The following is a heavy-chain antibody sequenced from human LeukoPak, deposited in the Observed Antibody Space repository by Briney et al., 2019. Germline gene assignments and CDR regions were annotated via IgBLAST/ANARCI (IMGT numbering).Heavy chain of an antibody. CDR1: GFTFSSYG. CDR2: IRYDGINK. CDR3: AKDSLTGTGPYYFDC. V-gene: IGHV3-30*02. J-gene: IGHJ4*02. D-gene: IGHD3-9*01. Sequence: GSLRLSCATSGFTFSSYGMYWVRQAPGKGLEWLAFIRYDGINKYYADSVKGRFTISRDNSKNTLYLQMNSLRAEDTAVYYCAKDSLTGTGPYYFDCWGQGTLVTVSS.